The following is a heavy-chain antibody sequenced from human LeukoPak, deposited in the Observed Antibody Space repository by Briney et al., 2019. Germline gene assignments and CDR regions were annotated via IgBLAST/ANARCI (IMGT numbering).Heavy chain of an antibody. J-gene: IGHJ6*03. CDR2: ISAYNGNT. V-gene: IGHV1-18*01. CDR3: ARKYYYDSSGYYINYYMDV. CDR1: GGTFSSYA. D-gene: IGHD3-22*01. Sequence: ASVKVSCKASGGTFSSYAISWVRQAPGQGLEWMGWISAYNGNTNYAQKLQGRVTMTTDTSTSTAYMELRSLRSDDTAVYYCARKYYYDSSGYYINYYMDVWGKGTTVTVSS.